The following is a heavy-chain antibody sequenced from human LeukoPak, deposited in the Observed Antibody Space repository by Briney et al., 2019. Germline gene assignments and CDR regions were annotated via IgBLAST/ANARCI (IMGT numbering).Heavy chain of an antibody. CDR3: ARDPLNGALDI. CDR1: EFSFYGTW. V-gene: IGHV3-7*01. Sequence: ASEFSFYGTWVNCGRRLIRKKLEWLADMNPDGSAIVYVDSVKGRFTVSRNNAKNSLYLQMDGLRAEDTAVYYCARDPLNGALDIWGQGTLVTVSS. J-gene: IGHJ3*02. CDR2: MNPDGSAI.